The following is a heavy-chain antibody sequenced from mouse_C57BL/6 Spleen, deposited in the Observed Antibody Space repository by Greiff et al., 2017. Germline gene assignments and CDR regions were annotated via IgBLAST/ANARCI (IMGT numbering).Heavy chain of an antibody. D-gene: IGHD2-3*01. CDR1: GFTFSDYG. V-gene: IGHV5-17*01. Sequence: VKLMESGGGLVKPGGSLKLSCAASGFTFSDYGMHWVRQAPEKGLEWVAYISSGSSTIYYADTVKGRFTISRDNAKNTLFLQMTSLRSEDTAMYYCARDGYYDYAMDYWGQGTSVTVSS. CDR2: ISSGSSTI. J-gene: IGHJ4*01. CDR3: ARDGYYDYAMDY.